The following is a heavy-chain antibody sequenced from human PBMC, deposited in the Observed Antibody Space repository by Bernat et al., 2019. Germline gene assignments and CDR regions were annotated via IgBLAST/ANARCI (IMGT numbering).Heavy chain of an antibody. J-gene: IGHJ6*02. D-gene: IGHD6-13*01. CDR1: RFTFSSYC. V-gene: IGHV3-30*18. CDR3: AKDLGVQHQLAFDYYYYYGLDV. CDR2: ISYDGINI. Sequence: QVQLVESGGGVVQPGRSLRLSCSASRFTFSSYCMCWVRQAPGKGLGWGVVISYDGINIYYADSVKGRFTISSDHSRNKLYLQMNSLRLEDTAIYYCAKDLGVQHQLAFDYYYYYGLDVWGQGTTVTVS.